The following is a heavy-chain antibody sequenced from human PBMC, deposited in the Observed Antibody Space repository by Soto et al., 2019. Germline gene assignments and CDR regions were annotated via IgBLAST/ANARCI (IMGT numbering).Heavy chain of an antibody. J-gene: IGHJ4*01. CDR1: GFTFITAW. CDR3: TADLPGHGGGYEFDY. Sequence: GGSLRLSCAASGFTFITAWMNWVRQAPGKGLEWVGRIKSKAGGATTDYAAPVKGRFIISRDDSENTLYLQMNSLTTEDTAVYYCTADLPGHGGGYEFDYWGQGT. CDR2: IKSKAGGATT. D-gene: IGHD2-15*01. V-gene: IGHV3-15*07.